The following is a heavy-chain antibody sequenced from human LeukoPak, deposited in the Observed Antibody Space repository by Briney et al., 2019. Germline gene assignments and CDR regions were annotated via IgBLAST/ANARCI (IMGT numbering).Heavy chain of an antibody. Sequence: GASVKVSCKASGYTFTGYYMHWVRQAPGQGIEWMGWINPNSGGTNYAQKFQGWVTMTRDTSISTAYMELSRLRSDDTAVYYCARGRYFDWLFLDYWGQGTLVTVSS. J-gene: IGHJ4*02. CDR3: ARGRYFDWLFLDY. CDR1: GYTFTGYY. CDR2: INPNSGGT. D-gene: IGHD3-9*01. V-gene: IGHV1-2*04.